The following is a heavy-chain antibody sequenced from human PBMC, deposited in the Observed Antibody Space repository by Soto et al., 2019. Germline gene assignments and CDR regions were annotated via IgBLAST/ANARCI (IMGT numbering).Heavy chain of an antibody. CDR1: GFTFDDYA. CDR3: TTDTTVTTADKRFDP. J-gene: IGHJ5*02. Sequence: GGSLRLSCAASGFTFDDYAMHWVRQAPGKGLEWVSGISWNSGSIGYAAPVKGRFTISRDDSKNTLYLQMNSLKTEDTAVYYCTTDTTVTTADKRFDPWGQGTLVTVSS. D-gene: IGHD4-17*01. V-gene: IGHV3-9*01. CDR2: ISWNSGSI.